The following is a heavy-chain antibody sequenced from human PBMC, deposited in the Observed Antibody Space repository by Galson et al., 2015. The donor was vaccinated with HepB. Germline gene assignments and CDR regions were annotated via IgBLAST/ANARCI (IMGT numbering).Heavy chain of an antibody. D-gene: IGHD3-10*01. Sequence: SLRLSCAASGFTFSRYWMSWVRQAPGKGLEWVANINQDGSEKYYVDSVKGRFTISRDNTRKSLYLEMNSLRAEDTAVYYCACQELPWFGESKGYAMDVWGQGATVIVSS. J-gene: IGHJ6*02. CDR2: INQDGSEK. CDR3: ACQELPWFGESKGYAMDV. V-gene: IGHV3-7*03. CDR1: GFTFSRYW.